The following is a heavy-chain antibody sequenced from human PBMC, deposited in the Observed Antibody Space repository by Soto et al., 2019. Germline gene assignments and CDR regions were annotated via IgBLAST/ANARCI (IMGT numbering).Heavy chain of an antibody. CDR2: IYGGGST. CDR1: GFTVSSNY. V-gene: IGHV3-53*02. Sequence: EVQLVETGGGLIQPGESLRLSCAASGFTVSSNYMSWVRQAPGKGLEWVSVIYGGGSTYYAASVKGRFTISRDNSENTLYLLMNSLSAEDTALYYCAKVHGSGTYYNFPDYWGQGTLVTVSS. D-gene: IGHD3-10*01. CDR3: AKVHGSGTYYNFPDY. J-gene: IGHJ4*02.